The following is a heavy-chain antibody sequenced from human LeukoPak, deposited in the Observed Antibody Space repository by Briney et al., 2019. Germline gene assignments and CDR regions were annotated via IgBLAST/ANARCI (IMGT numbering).Heavy chain of an antibody. CDR1: GFTVSSNY. V-gene: IGHV3-53*01. CDR2: IYSGGST. J-gene: IGHJ4*02. D-gene: IGHD3-10*01. CDR3: ARSPLWFGPNFDY. Sequence: GGSLRLSCAASGFTVSSNYVSWVRQAPGKGLEWVSVIYSGGSTYYADSVKGRFTISRDNSKNTLYLQMNSLRAEDTAVYYCARSPLWFGPNFDYWGQGTLVTVSS.